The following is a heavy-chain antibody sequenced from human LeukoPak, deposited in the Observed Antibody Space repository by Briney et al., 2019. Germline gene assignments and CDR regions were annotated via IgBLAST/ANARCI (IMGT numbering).Heavy chain of an antibody. J-gene: IGHJ4*02. V-gene: IGHV3-48*03. D-gene: IGHD3-10*01. CDR3: ARGTQSPVSGYFDF. Sequence: GGSLRLSCAASGFTFSSYDINWVRQAPGKGLEWVSYISSSGSTIYYTDSVKGRFTISRDNAMNSLYLQMNSLRAEDTAVYYCARGTQSPVSGYFDFWGQGTLVTVSS. CDR2: ISSSGSTI. CDR1: GFTFSSYD.